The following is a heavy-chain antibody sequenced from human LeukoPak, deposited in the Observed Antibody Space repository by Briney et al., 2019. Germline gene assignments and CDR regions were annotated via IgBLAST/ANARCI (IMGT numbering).Heavy chain of an antibody. CDR2: MYYSGST. Sequence: SETLSLTCTVSGGSISSSSYYWGWIRQPPGKGLEWIGSMYYSGSTYYNPSLKSRVTISVDTSKKQFSLKLSSVTAADTAVYYCARHVGFITMVRGVINNNWFDPWGQGTLVTVSS. CDR3: ARHVGFITMVRGVINNNWFDP. V-gene: IGHV4-39*01. D-gene: IGHD3-10*01. CDR1: GGSISSSSYY. J-gene: IGHJ5*02.